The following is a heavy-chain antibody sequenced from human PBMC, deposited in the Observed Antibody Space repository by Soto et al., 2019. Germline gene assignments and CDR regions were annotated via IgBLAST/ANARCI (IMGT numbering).Heavy chain of an antibody. Sequence: QVQIVQSGADEKKPGASVKVSCKASGYNFTTSAMHWVRQAPGQRLEWMGWINAGNGNTKYSQKFQGRVTITRDTSESTAYMELSSLISEDTDVYDCARSFVVVTAPDYWGQGTLFYVYS. CDR3: ARSFVVVTAPDY. D-gene: IGHD2-21*02. V-gene: IGHV1-3*05. CDR1: GYNFTTSA. CDR2: INAGNGNT. J-gene: IGHJ4*02.